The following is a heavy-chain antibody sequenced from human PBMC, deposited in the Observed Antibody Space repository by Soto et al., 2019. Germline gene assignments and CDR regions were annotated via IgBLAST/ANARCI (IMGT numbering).Heavy chain of an antibody. V-gene: IGHV1-18*04. CDR1: GYTFTSYG. D-gene: IGHD2-8*02. Sequence: ASVKVSCKASGYTFTSYGISWVRQAPGQGLEWMGWISAYNGNTNYAQKLQGRVTMTTDTSTSTAYMELRSLRSDDTAVYYCARDPITTGYYYGMDVWGQGTTGTVSS. CDR3: ARDPITTGYYYGMDV. CDR2: ISAYNGNT. J-gene: IGHJ6*02.